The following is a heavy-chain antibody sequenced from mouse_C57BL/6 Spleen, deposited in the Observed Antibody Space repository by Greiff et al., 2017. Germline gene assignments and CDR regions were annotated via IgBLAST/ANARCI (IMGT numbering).Heavy chain of an antibody. Sequence: VKLQQPGAELVMPGASVKLSCKASGYTFTSYWMHWVKQRPGQGLEWIGEIDPSDSYTNYNQKFKGKSTLTVDKSSSTAYMQLSSLTSEDSAVYYCARGGTAWFAYWGQGTLVTVSA. CDR2: IDPSDSYT. CDR3: ARGGTAWFAY. V-gene: IGHV1-69*01. CDR1: GYTFTSYW. D-gene: IGHD3-3*01. J-gene: IGHJ3*01.